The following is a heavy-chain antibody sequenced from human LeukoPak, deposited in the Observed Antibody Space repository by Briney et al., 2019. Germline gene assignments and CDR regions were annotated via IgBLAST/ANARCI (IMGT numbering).Heavy chain of an antibody. D-gene: IGHD4/OR15-4a*01. V-gene: IGHV1-69*05. CDR1: GGTFISYA. CDR3: ARSRATMGLDQDY. J-gene: IGHJ4*02. Sequence: SVKVSCKASGGTFISYAISGVRQAPGQGLEWMGRIIPIFGTANYAQKFQGRVTITTDESTSTAYMELSSLRSEDTAVYYCARSRATMGLDQDYWGQGTLVTVSS. CDR2: IIPIFGTA.